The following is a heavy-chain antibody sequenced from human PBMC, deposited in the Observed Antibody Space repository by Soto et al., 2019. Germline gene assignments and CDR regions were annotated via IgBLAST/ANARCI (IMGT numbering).Heavy chain of an antibody. V-gene: IGHV5-51*01. J-gene: IGHJ4*02. CDR1: GYSFINYW. Sequence: GESLQIYCKASGYSFINYWIGWVRQMPGKGLEWMAIINPGNSETRYSPAFQGQVTISADKSVTTTYLQWDSLKASDSAMYFCARPDPNYVASWGQGTLVTVSS. CDR2: INPGNSET. CDR3: ARPDPNYVAS.